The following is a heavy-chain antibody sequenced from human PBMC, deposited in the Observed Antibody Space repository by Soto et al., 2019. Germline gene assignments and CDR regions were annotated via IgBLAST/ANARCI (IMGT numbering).Heavy chain of an antibody. CDR2: ISYDGSNK. V-gene: IGHV3-30*14. Sequence: QVQLVESGGGVVQPGRSLRLSCAASGFTLSSYAMHWVRQAPGKGLEWVAVISYDGSNKYYADSVKGRFTISRDNSKNTLYLQMNSLRAEDTAVDYCARDRSYCSSTSCYDRYYYYYGMDVWGQGTTVTVSS. J-gene: IGHJ6*02. CDR3: ARDRSYCSSTSCYDRYYYYYGMDV. CDR1: GFTLSSYA. D-gene: IGHD2-2*01.